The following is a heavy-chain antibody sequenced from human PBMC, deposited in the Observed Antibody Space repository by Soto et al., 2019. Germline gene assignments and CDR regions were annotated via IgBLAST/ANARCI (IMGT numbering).Heavy chain of an antibody. CDR1: GGSISIYY. J-gene: IGHJ4*02. Sequence: TLSLTCTFSGGSISIYYWSWILQPPGKGLYWIGYIYYSGSTNYNRSLKSRVTISLEASKNQFCLKLSSVTAEDTAVYYCARHKRGYHPPQVFFDYWGQGTLVTVSS. CDR2: IYYSGST. V-gene: IGHV4-59*08. CDR3: ARHKRGYHPPQVFFDY. D-gene: IGHD3-22*01.